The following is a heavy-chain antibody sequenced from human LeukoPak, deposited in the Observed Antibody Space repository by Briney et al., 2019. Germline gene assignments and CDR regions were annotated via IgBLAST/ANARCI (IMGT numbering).Heavy chain of an antibody. J-gene: IGHJ4*02. CDR2: IIPILGTA. Sequence: SVKVSCKASGGTFSSYAISWVRQAPGQGLEWMGRIIPILGTANYAQKFQGRVTITADKSTSTAYMELSSLRSEDTAVYYCARVDTAMVIDYWGQGTLVTVSS. V-gene: IGHV1-69*04. D-gene: IGHD5-18*01. CDR1: GGTFSSYA. CDR3: ARVDTAMVIDY.